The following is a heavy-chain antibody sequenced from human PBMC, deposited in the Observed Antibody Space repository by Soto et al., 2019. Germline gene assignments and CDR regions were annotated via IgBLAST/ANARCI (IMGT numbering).Heavy chain of an antibody. V-gene: IGHV4-31*03. Sequence: QVQLQESGPGLVQPSQTLSLTCTVSGGSISSGGYYWSWIRQHPGTCLEWIGHISYSGSPYYNTSLKSRVTMSVDTSRNQCSLIVNSVTAADTAGYYCASGVLHWGQGTLVTVSS. CDR3: ASGVLH. CDR1: GGSISSGGYY. D-gene: IGHD3-10*01. J-gene: IGHJ4*01. CDR2: ISYSGSP.